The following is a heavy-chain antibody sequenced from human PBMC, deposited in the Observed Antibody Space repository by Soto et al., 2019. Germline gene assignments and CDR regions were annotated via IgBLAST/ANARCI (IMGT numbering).Heavy chain of an antibody. CDR2: ISYNSGRM. J-gene: IGHJ4*02. D-gene: IGHD3-10*01. CDR1: GFTFDDHA. CDR3: AKDASMIRAHFDS. Sequence: PGGSLRLSCAASGFTFDDHAMHWVRQAPGKGLEWVSGISYNSGRMAYADSVKGRFTISRDNAKNSLHLQMNSLRAEDTALYYCAKDASMIRAHFDSWGQGTLGAVSS. V-gene: IGHV3-9*01.